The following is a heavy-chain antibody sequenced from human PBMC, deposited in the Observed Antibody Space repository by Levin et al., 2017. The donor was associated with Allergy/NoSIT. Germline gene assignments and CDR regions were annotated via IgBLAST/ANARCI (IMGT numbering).Heavy chain of an antibody. J-gene: IGHJ6*02. CDR1: GASISSYY. CDR3: ARRFCSGDICYSVSHGMDV. CDR2: IYNSGST. Sequence: SETLSLTCTVSGASISSYYWSWIRQPPGKGLEWIGYIYNSGSTKYNPSLKSRVTISVDTSKNQFSLKLNSVTAADTAVYSFARRFCSGDICYSVSHGMDVWGQGTTVTVSS. V-gene: IGHV4-59*08. D-gene: IGHD2-15*01.